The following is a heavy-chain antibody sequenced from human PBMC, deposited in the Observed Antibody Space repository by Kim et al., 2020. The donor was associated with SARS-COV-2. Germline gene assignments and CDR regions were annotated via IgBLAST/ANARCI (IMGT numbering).Heavy chain of an antibody. CDR3: ARISGSYYGAVH. CDR1: GFTFSSYA. V-gene: IGHV3-30-3*01. J-gene: IGHJ4*02. D-gene: IGHD1-26*01. Sequence: GGSLRLSCAASGFTFSSYAMHWVRQAPGKGLEWVAVISYDGSNKYYADSVKGRFTISRDNSKNTLYLQMNSLRAEDTAVYYCARISGSYYGAVHWGQGTLVTVSS. CDR2: ISYDGSNK.